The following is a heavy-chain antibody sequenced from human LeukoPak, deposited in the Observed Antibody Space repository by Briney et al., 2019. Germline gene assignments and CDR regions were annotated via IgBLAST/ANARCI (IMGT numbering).Heavy chain of an antibody. Sequence: PSETLSLTCTVSGGSISNGTSYWTWIRQPAGKSLEWLGRIYSSGSTNYNPSLKSRVTISADTSKNQFSLTLTSVTAADTAVYYCATTTIRLGYWGQGTLVTVSS. J-gene: IGHJ4*02. CDR1: GGSISNGTSY. CDR3: ATTTIRLGY. CDR2: IYSSGST. D-gene: IGHD1-26*01. V-gene: IGHV4-61*02.